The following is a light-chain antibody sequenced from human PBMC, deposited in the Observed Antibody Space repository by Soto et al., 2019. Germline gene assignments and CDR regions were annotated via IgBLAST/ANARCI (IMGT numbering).Light chain of an antibody. V-gene: IGLV2-8*01. CDR3: SSFAGNNNL. J-gene: IGLJ2*01. CDR1: SSDVGGYDL. CDR2: EVA. Sequence: QSALTQPPSASGSPGQSVTISCTGTSSDVGGYDLVSWYQQHPGKAPKLILYEVAKRPSGVPARFSGSKSGNTASLTVSGLQADYESDYYCSSFAGNNNLFGGGTKLTVL.